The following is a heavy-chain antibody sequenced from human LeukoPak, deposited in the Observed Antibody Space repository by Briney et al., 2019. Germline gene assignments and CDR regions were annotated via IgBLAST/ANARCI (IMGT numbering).Heavy chain of an antibody. CDR1: GFPFDRYW. CDR2: IKHDGSEK. CDR3: ARQPIYEAYFDI. V-gene: IGHV3-7*01. J-gene: IGHJ4*02. D-gene: IGHD3-16*01. Sequence: QPGGSLRLSCVASGFPFDRYWMSWVRQAPGKGLEWVANIKHDGSEKNFVDSVKGRFTISRDNAENSLFLQMNSLRADDTAVYFCARQPIYEAYFDIWGQGTLVTVPS.